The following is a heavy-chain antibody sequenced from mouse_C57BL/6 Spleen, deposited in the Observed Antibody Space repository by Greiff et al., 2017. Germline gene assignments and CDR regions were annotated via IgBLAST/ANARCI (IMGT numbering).Heavy chain of an antibody. V-gene: IGHV5-4*01. CDR2: ISDGGSYT. J-gene: IGHJ1*03. CDR3: ARDDDYDGDWYFDV. Sequence: EVQLQESGGGLVKPGGSLKLSCAASGFTFSSYAMSWVRQTPEKRLEWVATISDGGSYTYYPDNVKGRFTISRDNAKNNLYLQMSHLKSEDTAMYYCARDDDYDGDWYFDVWGTGTTVTVAS. CDR1: GFTFSSYA. D-gene: IGHD2-4*01.